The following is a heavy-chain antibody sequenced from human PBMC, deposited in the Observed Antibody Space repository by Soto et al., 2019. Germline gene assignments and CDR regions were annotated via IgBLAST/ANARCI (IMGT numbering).Heavy chain of an antibody. J-gene: IGHJ5*02. CDR2: IIPIFGTA. Sequence: QVQLVQSGAEVKKPGSSVKVSCKASGGTFSSYAISWVRQAPGQGLEWMGGIIPIFGTANYAQKFQGRVTITADKSTSTAYMELSSLRSEDTAVYYCAETYGSGSYYPNWFDPWGQETLVTVSS. V-gene: IGHV1-69*06. D-gene: IGHD3-10*01. CDR1: GGTFSSYA. CDR3: AETYGSGSYYPNWFDP.